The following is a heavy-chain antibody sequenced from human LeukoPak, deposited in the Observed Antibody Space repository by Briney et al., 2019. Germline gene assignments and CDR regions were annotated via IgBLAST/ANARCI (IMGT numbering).Heavy chain of an antibody. Sequence: ASVKVSFKASGYTFTIYGSSWVGQAPGQGVEGMGWMSPYNGNTKYTQKVQGRVTITTDTFTSTVYMELRSLRSDDTAVYYCARDHPGTPIRFAPWGQGTLVTVSS. CDR1: GYTFTIYG. CDR2: MSPYNGNT. V-gene: IGHV1-18*04. CDR3: ARDHPGTPIRFAP. J-gene: IGHJ5*02. D-gene: IGHD3-9*01.